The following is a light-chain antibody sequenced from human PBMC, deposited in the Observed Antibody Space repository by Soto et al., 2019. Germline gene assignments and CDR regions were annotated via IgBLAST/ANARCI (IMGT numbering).Light chain of an antibody. CDR2: DAS. CDR3: QQYDNILWT. CDR1: QYISNY. V-gene: IGKV1-33*01. J-gene: IGKJ1*01. Sequence: DIQMTQSPSSLSASVGDRVTITCQASQYISNYLNWYQQKPGKAPKLLIYDASNLETGVPSRFSGSGSGTDFTFTISSLQPEDIATYYCQQYDNILWTFGQGTKVEIK.